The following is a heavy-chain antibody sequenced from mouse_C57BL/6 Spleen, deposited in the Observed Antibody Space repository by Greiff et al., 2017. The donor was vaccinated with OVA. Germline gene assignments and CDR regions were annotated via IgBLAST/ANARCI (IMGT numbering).Heavy chain of an antibody. V-gene: IGHV1-61*01. CDR3: ARAQGYFDY. CDR2: IYPSDSET. Sequence: QVQLQQPGAELARPGSSVKLSCKASGYTFTSYWMDWVKQRPGQGLEWIGNIYPSDSETHYNQKFKDKATLTVDKSSSTAYMQLSSLTSEDSAVYYCARAQGYFDYWGQGTTLTVSS. CDR1: GYTFTSYW. J-gene: IGHJ2*01. D-gene: IGHD3-2*02.